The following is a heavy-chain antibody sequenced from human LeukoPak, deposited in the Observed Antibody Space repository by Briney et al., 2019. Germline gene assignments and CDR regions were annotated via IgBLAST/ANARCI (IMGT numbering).Heavy chain of an antibody. CDR3: ARVRYCSSTSCYSWFDP. V-gene: IGHV4-34*01. CDR1: GGSISSYY. Sequence: SETLSLTCTVSGGSISSYYWSWIRQPPGKGLEWIGEINHSGSTNYNPSLKSRVTISVDTSKNQFSLKLSSVTAADTAVYYCARVRYCSSTSCYSWFDPWGQGTLVTVSS. D-gene: IGHD2-2*01. CDR2: INHSGST. J-gene: IGHJ5*02.